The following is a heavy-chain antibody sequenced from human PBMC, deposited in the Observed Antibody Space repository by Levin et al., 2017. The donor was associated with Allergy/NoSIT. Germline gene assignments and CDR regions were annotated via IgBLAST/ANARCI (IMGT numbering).Heavy chain of an antibody. V-gene: IGHV5-51*01. CDR1: GYSFTSYW. D-gene: IGHD3-10*01. J-gene: IGHJ5*02. CDR2: IYPGDSDT. Sequence: GGSLRLSCKGSGYSFTSYWIGWVRQMPGKGLEWMGIIYPGDSDTRYSPSFQGQVTISADKSISTAYLQWSSLKASDTAMYYCARQGFRYSGNQNSGVNWFDPWGQGTLVTVSS. CDR3: ARQGFRYSGNQNSGVNWFDP.